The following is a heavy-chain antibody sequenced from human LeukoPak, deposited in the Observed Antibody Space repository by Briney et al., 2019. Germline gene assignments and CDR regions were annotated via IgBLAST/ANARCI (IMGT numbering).Heavy chain of an antibody. CDR1: GFTFSSYS. J-gene: IGHJ4*02. V-gene: IGHV3-49*04. CDR2: IRSKTYGGTT. Sequence: PGGSLRLSCAASGFTFSSYSMNWVRQAPGKGLEWVGFIRSKTYGGTTEYAASVKGRFTISRDDSKSIAYLQMNSLKSEDTAVYSCTRTSMLRGDDYWGQGTLVTVSS. CDR3: TRTSMLRGDDY. D-gene: IGHD3-10*01.